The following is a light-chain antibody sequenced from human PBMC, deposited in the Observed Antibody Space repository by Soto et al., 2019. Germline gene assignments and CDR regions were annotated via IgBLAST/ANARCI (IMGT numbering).Light chain of an antibody. CDR3: MQTTHVPWT. Sequence: EIVMTQTPLSSPVTLGQPASISCSASQSLVHSDGTTYFNWVHQRPGQPPRVLLYKISNRLSGVPVRCGGSGSGTAFTLLISRVEAEDVGIYYCMQTTHVPWTFGQGPRVEI. CDR1: QSLVHSDGTTY. CDR2: KIS. V-gene: IGKV2-24*01. J-gene: IGKJ1*01.